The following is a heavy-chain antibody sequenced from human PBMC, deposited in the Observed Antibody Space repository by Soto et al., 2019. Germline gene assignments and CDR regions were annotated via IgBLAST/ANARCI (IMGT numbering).Heavy chain of an antibody. CDR1: GDSISSMNW. D-gene: IGHD3-10*01. CDR2: IHHSGST. J-gene: IGHJ4*02. CDR3: ARYDYGSGDDYNIDY. Sequence: HVQLQESGPGLVKPSGTLSLTCAVSGDSISSMNWWSWVRQPPGKGLEWIGEIHHSGSTNYNPSLMSRGTISGDKSKNQFSLKLTSVTAADTAVYYCARYDYGSGDDYNIDYWGQGTLVTVSS. V-gene: IGHV4-4*02.